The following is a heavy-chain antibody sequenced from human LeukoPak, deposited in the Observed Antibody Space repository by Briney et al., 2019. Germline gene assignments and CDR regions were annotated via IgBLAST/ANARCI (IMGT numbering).Heavy chain of an antibody. D-gene: IGHD2-2*01. CDR1: GGTFSSYA. J-gene: IGHJ5*02. CDR2: IIPIFGTA. Sequence: SLKVSCKASGGTFSSYAISWVRQAPGQGLEWMGGIIPIFGTANYAQKFQGRVTITADESTSTAYMELSSLRSEDTAVYYCARDYIVVVPAAKGSWFDPWGQGTLVTVSS. CDR3: ARDYIVVVPAAKGSWFDP. V-gene: IGHV1-69*13.